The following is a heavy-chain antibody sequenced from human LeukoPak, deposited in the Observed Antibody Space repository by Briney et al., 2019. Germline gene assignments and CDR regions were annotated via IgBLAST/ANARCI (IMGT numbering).Heavy chain of an antibody. V-gene: IGHV3-30*02. CDR3: ARAYSSSFSDMDV. J-gene: IGHJ6*03. CDR2: IRYDGSNK. D-gene: IGHD6-13*01. Sequence: GGSLRLSCAASGVTFSSYGMHWVRQAPGKGLEWVAFIRYDGSNKYYAASVKGRFTISRDNSKHTLYLQMNSLRAEATAVYYCARAYSSSFSDMDVWGKGTTVTISS. CDR1: GVTFSSYG.